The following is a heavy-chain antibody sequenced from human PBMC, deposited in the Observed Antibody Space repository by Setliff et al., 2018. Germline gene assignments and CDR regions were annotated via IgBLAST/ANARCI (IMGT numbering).Heavy chain of an antibody. CDR1: GFSLSTSGVG. J-gene: IGHJ4*02. Sequence: SGPTLVNPTQTLTLTCTFSGFSLSTSGVGVGWIRQPPGKALEWLALIYWDDDKRYSPSLKSRLTITKDTSKNQVVLTMTNMDPVDTATYYCARCITIFGVVIPNAFDYWGQGTLVTISS. CDR2: IYWDDDK. CDR3: ARCITIFGVVIPNAFDY. V-gene: IGHV2-5*02. D-gene: IGHD3-3*01.